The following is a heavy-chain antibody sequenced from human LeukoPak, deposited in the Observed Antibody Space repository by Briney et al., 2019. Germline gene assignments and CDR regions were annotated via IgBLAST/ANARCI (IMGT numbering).Heavy chain of an antibody. D-gene: IGHD4-11*01. CDR3: ARDPTAITPFDY. V-gene: IGHV4-34*01. Sequence: KPSETLSLTCAVYGGSFSGYYWSWIRQPPGKGLEWIGEINHSGSTNYNPSLKSRVTISVDTSNSQYSLKLNSVTAADTAVYFCARDPTAITPFDYWGQGTLVTVSS. CDR1: GGSFSGYY. CDR2: INHSGST. J-gene: IGHJ4*02.